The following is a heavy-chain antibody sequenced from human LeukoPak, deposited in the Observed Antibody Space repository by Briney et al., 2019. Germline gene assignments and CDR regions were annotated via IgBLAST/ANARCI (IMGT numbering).Heavy chain of an antibody. J-gene: IGHJ6*02. CDR3: ARGGRDGMDV. V-gene: IGHV1-18*01. D-gene: IGHD3-10*01. CDR2: VSAYDGST. Sequence: ASVKVSCKASGYSFTSNRFTWVRRAPGLGLEWMGLVSAYDGSTNYAQKIRGRVTMTTDATKNTVYMELRRLRFDDTAVYYCARGGRDGMDVWGQGTTVTVSS. CDR1: GYSFTSNR.